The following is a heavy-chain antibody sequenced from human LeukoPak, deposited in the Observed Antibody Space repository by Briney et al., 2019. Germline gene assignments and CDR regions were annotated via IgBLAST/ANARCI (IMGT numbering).Heavy chain of an antibody. CDR2: IYYSGIT. V-gene: IGHV4-39*01. CDR3: ARQARMNVVIASFDK. CDR1: GDSISTSSYY. D-gene: IGHD2-15*01. Sequence: SETLSLTCTVSGDSISTSSYYWGWIRQSPGKGLEWIGNIYYSGITYSNPSLTSRVTISLDTSKNQFSLNLSSVTAADTALYFCARQARMNVVIASFDKWGQGTLVTVSS. J-gene: IGHJ4*02.